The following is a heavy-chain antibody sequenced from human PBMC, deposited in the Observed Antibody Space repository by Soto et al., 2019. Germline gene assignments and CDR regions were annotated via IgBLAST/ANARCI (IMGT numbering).Heavy chain of an antibody. J-gene: IGHJ4*02. CDR1: GYTFTGYY. Sequence: ASVKVSCKASGYTFTGYYMHWVRQAPGQGLEWMGWINPNSGGTNYAQKFQGWVTMTRDTSISTAYMELSRLRSDDTAVYYCAGGGLDIVAISPQISFNNGGKEPLVT. CDR2: INPNSGGT. D-gene: IGHD5-12*01. V-gene: IGHV1-2*04. CDR3: AGGGLDIVAISPQISFNN.